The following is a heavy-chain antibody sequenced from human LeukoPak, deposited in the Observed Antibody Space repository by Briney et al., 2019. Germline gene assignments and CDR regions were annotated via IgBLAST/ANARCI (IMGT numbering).Heavy chain of an antibody. D-gene: IGHD3-3*01. Sequence: ASVKVSCKASGYTFTSYGISWVRQAPGQGLEWMGWISAYNGDTNYAQKLQGRVTMTTDTSTSTAYMELRSLRSDGTAVYYCARDLGFVDFWSGYPFDYWGQGTLVTVSS. CDR3: ARDLGFVDFWSGYPFDY. J-gene: IGHJ4*02. V-gene: IGHV1-18*01. CDR1: GYTFTSYG. CDR2: ISAYNGDT.